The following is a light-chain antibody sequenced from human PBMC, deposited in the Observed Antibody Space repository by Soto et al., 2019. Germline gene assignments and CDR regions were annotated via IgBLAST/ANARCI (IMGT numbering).Light chain of an antibody. Sequence: QSVLTQPPSASGTPGQRVTISCSGSSSNIEIDTVSWCQQIPGTAPKLLIYNGNQRPSGVPDRFSGSESGTSASLAISGLQSEDEADYYCAAWDDSLNGYVFGTGTKVTV. CDR2: NGN. CDR1: SSNIEIDT. J-gene: IGLJ1*01. CDR3: AAWDDSLNGYV. V-gene: IGLV1-44*01.